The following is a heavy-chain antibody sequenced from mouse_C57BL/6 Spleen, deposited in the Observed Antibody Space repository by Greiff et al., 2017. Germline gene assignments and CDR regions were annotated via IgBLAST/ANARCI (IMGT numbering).Heavy chain of an antibody. J-gene: IGHJ2*01. CDR3: ARLWDYDDYFDY. D-gene: IGHD2-4*01. CDR1: GYTFTSYT. Sequence: QVQLKQSGAELARPGASVKMSCKASGYTFTSYTMHWVKQRPGQGLEWIGYINPSSGYTKYNQKFKDKATLTADKSSSTAYMQLSSLTSEDSAVYYCARLWDYDDYFDYWGQGTTLTVSS. V-gene: IGHV1-4*01. CDR2: INPSSGYT.